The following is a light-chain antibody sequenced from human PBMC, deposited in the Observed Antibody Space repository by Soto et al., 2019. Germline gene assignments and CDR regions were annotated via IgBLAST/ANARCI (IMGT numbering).Light chain of an antibody. Sequence: AIQMTQSPSSLSASVGDRVTITCRASQGIRNDLGWYQHKPGKAPKLLIYAASSLQSGVPSRFSGSGSGTDFTLTINNLQPEDFATYYCLQDYSYPYTFGQGTKLEIE. J-gene: IGKJ2*01. CDR2: AAS. V-gene: IGKV1-6*01. CDR3: LQDYSYPYT. CDR1: QGIRND.